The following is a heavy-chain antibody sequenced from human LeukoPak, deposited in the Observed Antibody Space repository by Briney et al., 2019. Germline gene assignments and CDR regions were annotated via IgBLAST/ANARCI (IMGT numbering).Heavy chain of an antibody. Sequence: SETLSLTCTVSGGSISSYYWSWIRQPPGKGLEWIGYIYYSGSTNYNPSLKSRATISVDTSKNQFSLKLSSVTAADTAVYYCAREVGPLIGGFDYWGQGTLVTVSS. CDR1: GGSISSYY. CDR3: AREVGPLIGGFDY. J-gene: IGHJ4*02. V-gene: IGHV4-59*01. D-gene: IGHD3-3*01. CDR2: IYYSGST.